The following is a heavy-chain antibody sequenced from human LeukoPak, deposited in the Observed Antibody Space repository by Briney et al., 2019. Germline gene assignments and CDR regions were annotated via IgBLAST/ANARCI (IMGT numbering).Heavy chain of an antibody. V-gene: IGHV1-69*02. CDR1: GGTFSSYT. D-gene: IGHD2-2*01. J-gene: IGHJ5*02. Sequence: SVKVSCKASGGTFSSYTISWVRQAPGQGLEWMGRIIHILGIANYAQKFQGRVTITAHKSTSTAYMELSSLRSEDTAVYYCASGGGGQLLRLTGWFVPWGQGTLVTVSS. CDR2: IIHILGIA. CDR3: ASGGGGQLLRLTGWFVP.